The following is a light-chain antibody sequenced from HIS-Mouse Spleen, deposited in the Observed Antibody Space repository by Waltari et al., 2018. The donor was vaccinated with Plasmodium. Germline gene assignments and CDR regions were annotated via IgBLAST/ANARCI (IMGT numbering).Light chain of an antibody. J-gene: IGLJ2*01. V-gene: IGLV8-61*01. CDR3: VLYMGSGTVV. CDR2: RTN. CDR1: SGSVSTSYY. Sequence: QTVVTQEPSFSVSPGGTVTLTCGLRSGSVSTSYYPIWYQQTPGQAPRTLIYRTNTRSSGVPDRFSGSILGNKAALTITGAQADDESDYYCVLYMGSGTVVFGGGTKLTVL.